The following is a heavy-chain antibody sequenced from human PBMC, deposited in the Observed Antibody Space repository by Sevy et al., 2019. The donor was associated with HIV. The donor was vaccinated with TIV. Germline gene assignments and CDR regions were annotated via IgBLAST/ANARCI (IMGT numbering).Heavy chain of an antibody. Sequence: GGSLRLSCEVSGFTFSDYGMHWVRQAPGKGLEWLAVISYDGSDIYYPDSVEGRFTVSRDNSKNTLYLQMNSLRPEDTAVYYCSNGAGGSDSRGFDDWGQGTLVTVSS. CDR1: GFTFSDYG. V-gene: IGHV3-30*03. J-gene: IGHJ4*02. CDR3: SNGAGGSDSRGFDD. CDR2: ISYDGSDI. D-gene: IGHD1-26*01.